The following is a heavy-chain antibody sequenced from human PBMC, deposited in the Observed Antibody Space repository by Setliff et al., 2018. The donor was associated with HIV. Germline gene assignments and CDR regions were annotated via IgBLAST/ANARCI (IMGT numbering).Heavy chain of an antibody. D-gene: IGHD3-3*01. J-gene: IGHJ4*02. V-gene: IGHV5-51*01. CDR3: ARLSKYFDFWTPDC. Sequence: GESLKISCETSGYSFTSYWIAWVRQKSGKGLEWMGIIYPSDSDTRYSPSFQGQVTISADKSISTAYLQWSSLKASDTAMYYCARLSKYFDFWTPDCWGQGTLVTVPQ. CDR1: GYSFTSYW. CDR2: IYPSDSDT.